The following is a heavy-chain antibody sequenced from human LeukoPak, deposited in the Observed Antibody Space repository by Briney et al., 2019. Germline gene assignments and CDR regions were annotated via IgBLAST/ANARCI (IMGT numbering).Heavy chain of an antibody. CDR1: GYTFTSYG. CDR2: ISAYNGNT. CDR3: ARTDDLIAAAGMSYFDY. V-gene: IGHV1-18*01. J-gene: IGHJ4*02. D-gene: IGHD6-13*01. Sequence: ASVKVSCKASGYTFTSYGISWVRQAPGQGLEWMGWISAYNGNTNYAQKLQGRVTMTTDTSTSTAYMELRSLRSDDTAVYYCARTDDLIAAAGMSYFDYWGQGTLVTVSS.